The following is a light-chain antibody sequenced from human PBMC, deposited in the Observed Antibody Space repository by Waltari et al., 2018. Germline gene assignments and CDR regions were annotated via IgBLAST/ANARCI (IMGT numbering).Light chain of an antibody. J-gene: IGKJ1*01. CDR1: QNINSW. CDR2: KAS. Sequence: DIQMTQSPSTLSASIGDRVTITCRASQNINSWLAWYQQKPGKAPKLLIYKASSLETGVPSRFSGSESGTEFTLTINSLQPDDFATYYCQQYNSYSPVTFGQGTKVEIK. V-gene: IGKV1-5*03. CDR3: QQYNSYSPVT.